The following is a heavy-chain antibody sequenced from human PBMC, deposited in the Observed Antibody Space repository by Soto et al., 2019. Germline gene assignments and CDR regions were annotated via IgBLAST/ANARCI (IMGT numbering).Heavy chain of an antibody. V-gene: IGHV3-9*01. J-gene: IGHJ4*02. CDR3: AKDSGYDLV. CDR2: ISWNSGSI. D-gene: IGHD5-12*01. CDR1: GFTFDDYA. Sequence: GGSLRLSCAASGFTFDDYAMHWVRQPPGKGLEWVSGISWNSGSIGYADSVKGRFTISRDNAKNSLYLQMNSLRAEDTALYYCAKDSGYDLVWGQGTLVTVSS.